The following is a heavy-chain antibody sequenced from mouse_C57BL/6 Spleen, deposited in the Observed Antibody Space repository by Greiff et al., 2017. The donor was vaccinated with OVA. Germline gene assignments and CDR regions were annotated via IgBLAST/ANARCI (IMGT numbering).Heavy chain of an antibody. CDR3: ARGYGSSFDY. V-gene: IGHV1-69*01. D-gene: IGHD1-1*01. J-gene: IGHJ2*01. Sequence: VQLQQPGAELVMPGASVKLSCKASGYTFTSYWMHWVKQRPGQGLEWIGEIDPSDSYTNYNQKFKGKSTLTVDKCSSTAYMQLSSLTSEDSAVYYCARGYGSSFDYWGQGTTLTVSS. CDR2: IDPSDSYT. CDR1: GYTFTSYW.